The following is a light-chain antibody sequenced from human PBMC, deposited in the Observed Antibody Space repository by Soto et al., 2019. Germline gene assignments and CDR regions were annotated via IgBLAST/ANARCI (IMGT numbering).Light chain of an antibody. CDR3: QQYYSSPWT. CDR1: QSVSSSY. Sequence: PGERATLSCRASQSVSSSYLAWYQQKPGQPPRLLIYGTSSRATGIPDRFSGSGSGTDFTLTITRLEPEDFAVYYCQQYYSSPWTFGQGTNVE. J-gene: IGKJ1*01. V-gene: IGKV3-20*01. CDR2: GTS.